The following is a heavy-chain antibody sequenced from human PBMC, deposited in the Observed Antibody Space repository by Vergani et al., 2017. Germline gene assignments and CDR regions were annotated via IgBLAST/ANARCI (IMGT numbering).Heavy chain of an antibody. CDR1: GGSFNTYY. CDR3: TRHWAVVAANNWFDP. D-gene: IGHD2-15*01. CDR2: INHSGST. V-gene: IGHV4-59*04. Sequence: QVQLEESGPGLVKPSETLSLTCTVSGGSFNTYYWSWIRQSPGKGLEWIGEINHSGSTYYNPSLESRVTMSVDTSKSQFSLKLSSVTAADTAVYYCTRHWAVVAANNWFDPWGQGTLVTVSS. J-gene: IGHJ5*02.